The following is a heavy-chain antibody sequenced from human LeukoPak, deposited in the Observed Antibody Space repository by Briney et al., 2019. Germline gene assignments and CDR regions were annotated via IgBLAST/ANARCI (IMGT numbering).Heavy chain of an antibody. D-gene: IGHD4-17*01. CDR3: AKLGDSHYYGDYEDY. J-gene: IGHJ4*02. CDR2: LSGSGGST. V-gene: IGHV3-23*01. Sequence: GGSLRLSCAASGFTFSTYGMSWVRQAPGKGLEWVSSLSGSGGSTYYADSVKSRFTISRDNSKNTLYLKMNSLRVDDTAVYYCAKLGDSHYYGDYEDYWGQGTLVTVSS. CDR1: GFTFSTYG.